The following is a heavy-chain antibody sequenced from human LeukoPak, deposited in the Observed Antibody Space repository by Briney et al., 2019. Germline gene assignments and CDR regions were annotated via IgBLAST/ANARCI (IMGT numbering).Heavy chain of an antibody. CDR2: TYYSGST. CDR3: ARKSYYYDSSGYGIDY. CDR1: GGSISSSSCY. V-gene: IGHV4-39*01. J-gene: IGHJ4*02. Sequence: SETLSLTCTVSGGSISSSSCYWGWIRQPPGKGLEWIGSTYYSGSTYYNPSLKSRVTISVDTSKNQFSLKLSSVTAADTAVYYCARKSYYYDSSGYGIDYWGQGTLVTVSS. D-gene: IGHD3-22*01.